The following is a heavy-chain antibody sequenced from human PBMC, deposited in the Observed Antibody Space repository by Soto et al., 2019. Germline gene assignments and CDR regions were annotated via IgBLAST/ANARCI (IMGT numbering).Heavy chain of an antibody. Sequence: GGSLRLSCAASGFTFSNAWMSWVRQAPGKGLEWVGRIKSKTDGGTTDYAAPVKGRFTISRDDSKNTLYLQMNSLKTEDTAVYYCTTDPDIVVVIAILGDAFDIWGQGTMVTVSS. CDR1: GFTFSNAW. CDR3: TTDPDIVVVIAILGDAFDI. D-gene: IGHD2-21*01. J-gene: IGHJ3*02. CDR2: IKSKTDGGTT. V-gene: IGHV3-15*01.